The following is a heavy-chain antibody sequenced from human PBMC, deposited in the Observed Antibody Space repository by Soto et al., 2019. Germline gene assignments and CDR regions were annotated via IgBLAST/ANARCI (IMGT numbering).Heavy chain of an antibody. CDR2: IIPMFGIP. D-gene: IGHD6-13*01. V-gene: IGHV1-69*01. Sequence: QVQLVQSGAEVKKPGSSVKVSCKASGGTLNKHAITWVRWAPGQGPEWLGGIIPMFGIPNYPQKFQGRVTITADDSTNTSHMELHSLTSDDTAVYYCARGGTSGWLKGAYDVWGQGTMVTVSS. CDR1: GGTLNKHA. J-gene: IGHJ3*01. CDR3: ARGGTSGWLKGAYDV.